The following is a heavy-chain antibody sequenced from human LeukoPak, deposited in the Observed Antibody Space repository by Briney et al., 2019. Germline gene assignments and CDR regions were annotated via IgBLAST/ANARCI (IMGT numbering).Heavy chain of an antibody. CDR1: GVSTSSYY. Sequence: SETLSLTCTVSGVSTSSYYWSWIRQPPGKGLEWIGYIYYSGSTNYNPSLKSRVTISVDTSKNQFSLKLSSVTAADTAVYYCARGGTAFDPWGQGTLVTVSS. V-gene: IGHV4-59*01. CDR3: ARGGTAFDP. J-gene: IGHJ5*02. D-gene: IGHD2-21*02. CDR2: IYYSGST.